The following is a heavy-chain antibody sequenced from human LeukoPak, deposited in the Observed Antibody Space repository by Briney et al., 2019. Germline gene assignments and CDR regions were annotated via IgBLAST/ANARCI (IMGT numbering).Heavy chain of an antibody. CDR3: ARDEYSGSYLRYYYYGMDV. V-gene: IGHV3-48*03. Sequence: GGSLRLSCAASGFTFSSYEMNWVRQAPGKGLEWVSYISSSGSTIYYADSVKGRFTISRDNAKNSLYLQMNSLRSEGTAVYYCARDEYSGSYLRYYYYGMDVWGQGTTVTVSS. CDR2: ISSSGSTI. CDR1: GFTFSSYE. D-gene: IGHD1-26*01. J-gene: IGHJ6*02.